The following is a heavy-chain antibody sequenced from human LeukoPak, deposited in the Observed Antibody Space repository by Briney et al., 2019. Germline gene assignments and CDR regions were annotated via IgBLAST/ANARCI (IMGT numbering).Heavy chain of an antibody. CDR1: GGSISSSNW. CDR2: IYHSGST. V-gene: IGHV4-4*02. CDR3: ATVVVVAAYPHHYYYMDV. Sequence: SETLSLTCAVSGGSISSSNWWSWVRQPPGKGLEWIGEIYHSGSTNYNPSLKSRVTISVDKSKNQFSLKLSSVTAADTAVYYCATVVVVAAYPHHYYYMDVWGKGTTVTVSS. D-gene: IGHD2-15*01. J-gene: IGHJ6*03.